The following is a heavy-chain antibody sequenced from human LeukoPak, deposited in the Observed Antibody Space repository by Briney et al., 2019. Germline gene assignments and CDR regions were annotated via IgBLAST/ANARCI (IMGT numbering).Heavy chain of an antibody. D-gene: IGHD3-22*01. CDR3: ARENYYDNPRHITWEPPDY. Sequence: SVKVSCKASGGTFSSYTISSVRQAPGQGLEWMGRIIPILGIANYAQKFQGRVTITTDESTSTAYIELSSLRSEDTAVYYCARENYYDNPRHITWEPPDYWGQGTLVTVSS. CDR2: IIPILGIA. CDR1: GGTFSSYT. V-gene: IGHV1-69*16. J-gene: IGHJ4*02.